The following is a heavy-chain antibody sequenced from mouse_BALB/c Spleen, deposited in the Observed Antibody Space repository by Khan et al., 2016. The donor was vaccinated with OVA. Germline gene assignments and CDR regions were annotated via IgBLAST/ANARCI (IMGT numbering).Heavy chain of an antibody. Sequence: EVELVESGGDLVKPGGSLKLSCAASGFTFSSYGMSWVRQTPDKRLEWVATISSGGSYTYYPDSVKERFTISRDNAKNTLYLQMSSLKSEDTAMYYCARLYAMDYGGQGTSVTVSS. CDR3: ARLYAMDY. V-gene: IGHV5-6*01. CDR1: GFTFSSYG. J-gene: IGHJ4*01. CDR2: ISSGGSYT.